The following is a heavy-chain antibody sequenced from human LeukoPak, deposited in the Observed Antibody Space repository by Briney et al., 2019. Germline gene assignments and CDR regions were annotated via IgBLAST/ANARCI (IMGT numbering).Heavy chain of an antibody. D-gene: IGHD2-2*01. J-gene: IGHJ4*02. CDR2: MNPNSGNT. CDR1: GYTVTSYD. Sequence: ASVKVSCKASGYTVTSYDINWVRQATGQGLEWMGWMNPNSGNTGYAQKFQGRVTMTRNTSISTAYMELSSLRSEDTAVYYCARATRGIVVVPAATNKYYFDYWGQGTLVTVSS. CDR3: ARATRGIVVVPAATNKYYFDY. V-gene: IGHV1-8*01.